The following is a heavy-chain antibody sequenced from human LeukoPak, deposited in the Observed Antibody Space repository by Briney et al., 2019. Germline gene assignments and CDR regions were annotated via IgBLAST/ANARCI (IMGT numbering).Heavy chain of an antibody. CDR1: GGTFSSYA. CDR3: ARGGPYYYDSSGLDY. V-gene: IGHV1-69*13. CDR2: IIPIFGTA. D-gene: IGHD3-22*01. Sequence: ASVKVSCKASGGTFSSYAISWVRQAPGQGLEWMGGIIPIFGTANYAQKFQGRVTITADESTSTAYMELSSLRSEDTAVYYCARGGPYYYDSSGLDYWGQGTLVTVSS. J-gene: IGHJ4*02.